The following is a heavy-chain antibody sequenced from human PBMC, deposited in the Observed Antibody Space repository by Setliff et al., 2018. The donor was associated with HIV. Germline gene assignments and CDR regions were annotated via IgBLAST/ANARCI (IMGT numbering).Heavy chain of an antibody. CDR2: IYYSGST. CDR1: GDSLSNYY. J-gene: IGHJ4*02. V-gene: IGHV4-59*04. Sequence: SETLSLTCAVSGDSLSNYYWSWIRQPPGKGLEWIGYIYYSGSTYYNPSLKSRVTISVDTSKNQFSLKLSSVTAADTAVYYCASSRMDVVVVAALYWGQGTLVTVSS. D-gene: IGHD2-15*01. CDR3: ASSRMDVVVVAALY.